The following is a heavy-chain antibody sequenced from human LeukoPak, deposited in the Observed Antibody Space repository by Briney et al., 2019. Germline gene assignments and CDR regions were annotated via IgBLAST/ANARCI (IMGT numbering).Heavy chain of an antibody. D-gene: IGHD3-22*01. J-gene: IGHJ4*02. CDR2: ISSSSSTI. CDR3: ARVWSSGYTKDY. Sequence: GGSLRLSCAASGFTFSSYSIDWVRQAPGKGLEWLSYISSSSSTIYYADSVKGRFTISKDNAKNSVYLQMNSLRAEDTAVYYCARVWSSGYTKDYWGQGTLVTVSS. CDR1: GFTFSSYS. V-gene: IGHV3-48*04.